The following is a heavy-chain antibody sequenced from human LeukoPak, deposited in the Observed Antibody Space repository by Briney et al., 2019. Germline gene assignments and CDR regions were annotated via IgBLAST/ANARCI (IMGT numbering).Heavy chain of an antibody. Sequence: GGSLRLSCAASGFTFSSYGMHWVRQAPGKGLEWVSFIRYDGSNEYYADSVRGRFTISRDNSKNTLYLQMNSLRVDDTAIYYCAKAATYFYGSVTYDWFESWGQGTLVTVSS. CDR3: AKAATYFYGSVTYDWFES. V-gene: IGHV3-30*02. J-gene: IGHJ5*01. CDR1: GFTFSSYG. D-gene: IGHD3-10*01. CDR2: IRYDGSNE.